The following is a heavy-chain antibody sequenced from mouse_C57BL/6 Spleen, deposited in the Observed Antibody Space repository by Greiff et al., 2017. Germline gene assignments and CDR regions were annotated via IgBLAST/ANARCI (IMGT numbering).Heavy chain of an antibody. Sequence: QVQLQQSGPELVKPGASVKISCKASGYAFSSSWMNWVKQRPGKGLEWIGRIYPGDGDTNYNGKFKGKATLTADKSSSTAYMQLSRLTSEDSAVYFCARGVGYSPAWFAYWGQGTLVTVSA. CDR1: GYAFSSSW. CDR2: IYPGDGDT. D-gene: IGHD2-3*01. V-gene: IGHV1-82*01. CDR3: ARGVGYSPAWFAY. J-gene: IGHJ3*01.